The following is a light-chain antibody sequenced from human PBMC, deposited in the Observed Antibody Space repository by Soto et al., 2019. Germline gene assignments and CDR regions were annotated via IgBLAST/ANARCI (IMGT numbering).Light chain of an antibody. V-gene: IGLV2-8*01. CDR2: EVS. CDR1: SSDVGGYNY. CDR3: NSYAGSNNFRV. Sequence: SALTQPPSASGSPGQSVTISCTGTSSDVGGYNYVSWYQQHPGKAPKLMIYEVSKRPSGVPDRFSGSKSGNTASLTVSGLQAEDEADYYCNSYAGSNNFRVFGGGTQLTVL. J-gene: IGLJ3*02.